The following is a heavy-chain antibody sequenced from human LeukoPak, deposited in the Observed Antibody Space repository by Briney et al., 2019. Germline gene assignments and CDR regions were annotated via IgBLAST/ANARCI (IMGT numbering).Heavy chain of an antibody. V-gene: IGHV3-30*18. J-gene: IGHJ4*02. CDR3: AKRPSDCGDYVSYFDY. CDR1: GFSFISYG. CDR2: ISDDGRRK. D-gene: IGHD4-17*01. Sequence: GGSLRLSCAASGFSFISYGMHWVRQAPGKGLEWVGVISDDGRRKDYADSVKGRFTISRDNSKDTLYLQMNSPRAEDTAVYYCAKRPSDCGDYVSYFDYWGQGTLVTVSS.